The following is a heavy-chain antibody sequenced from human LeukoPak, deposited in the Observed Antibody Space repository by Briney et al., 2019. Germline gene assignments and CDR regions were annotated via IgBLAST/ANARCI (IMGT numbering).Heavy chain of an antibody. D-gene: IGHD6-19*01. J-gene: IGHJ3*02. CDR2: INHSGST. CDR1: GGSFSGYY. V-gene: IGHV4-34*01. Sequence: SETLSLTCAVYGGSFSGYYWSWIRQPPGKGLEWIGEINHSGSTNYNPSLKSRVTISVDTSKNQFSLKLSSVTAADTAVYYCARGSGWFYAFDIWGHGTMVTVSS. CDR3: ARGSGWFYAFDI.